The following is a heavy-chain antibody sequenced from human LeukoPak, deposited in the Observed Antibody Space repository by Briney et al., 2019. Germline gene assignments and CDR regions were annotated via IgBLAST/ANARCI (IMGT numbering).Heavy chain of an antibody. Sequence: GGSLRLSCVASRYNFGGYWMGWVGQARGKGLVWVANTKQDGSERSYVDSVKGRFTISRDNAKNLLYLQMNSLRAEDTAVYYCATDLYYWGQGTLVTVSS. CDR2: TKQDGSER. J-gene: IGHJ4*02. CDR3: ATDLYY. CDR1: RYNFGGYW. D-gene: IGHD2-15*01. V-gene: IGHV3-7*04.